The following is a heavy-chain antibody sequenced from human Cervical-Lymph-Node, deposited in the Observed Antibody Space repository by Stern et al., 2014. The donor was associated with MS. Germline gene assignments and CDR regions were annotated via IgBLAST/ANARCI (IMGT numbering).Heavy chain of an antibody. Sequence: VQLVESGAEVKKPGSSVKVSCKASGGTFSSYAISWVRQAPGEGLEWMGGIIPIFRKPNYAQKFQGRVTITADESTRTAYMELSSLRSEDTAVYYCARDRMSIAAAGTNWFDPWGQGTLVTVSS. J-gene: IGHJ5*02. CDR1: GGTFSSYA. V-gene: IGHV1-69*01. D-gene: IGHD6-13*01. CDR3: ARDRMSIAAAGTNWFDP. CDR2: IIPIFRKP.